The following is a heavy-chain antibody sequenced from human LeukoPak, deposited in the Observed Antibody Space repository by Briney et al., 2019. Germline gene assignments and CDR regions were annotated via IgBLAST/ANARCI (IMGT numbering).Heavy chain of an antibody. J-gene: IGHJ1*01. CDR3: ARLGRTVTTSFQH. V-gene: IGHV4-39*01. D-gene: IGHD4-17*01. CDR2: IYYSGST. CDR1: GGSISSSNYY. Sequence: PSETLSLTCTVSGGSISSSNYYWGWIRQPPGKGLEWIGSIYYSGSTYYNPSLKSRVTISVDTSKNQFSLKLSSVTAADTAVYYCARLGRTVTTSFQHWGQGTLVTVSS.